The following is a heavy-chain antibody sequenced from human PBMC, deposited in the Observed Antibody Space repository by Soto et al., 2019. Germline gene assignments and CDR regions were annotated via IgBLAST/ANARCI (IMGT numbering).Heavy chain of an antibody. V-gene: IGHV3-21*01. CDR3: ARDRGYDAHDYYYNAMDV. CDR1: GFTFRTHT. J-gene: IGHJ6*02. CDR2: IRGFSPYT. Sequence: ASLRLSVISSGFTFRTHTVNWVRQAPGKGLEWVSGIRGFSPYTFYAESVKGRFTISRDNAKNSLYLQMNSLRAEDTAVYYCARDRGYDAHDYYYNAMDVWGQGTTVTVSS. D-gene: IGHD2-15*01.